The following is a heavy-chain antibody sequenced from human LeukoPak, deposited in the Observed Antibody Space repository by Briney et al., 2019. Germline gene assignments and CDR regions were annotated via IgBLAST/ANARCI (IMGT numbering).Heavy chain of an antibody. D-gene: IGHD3-22*01. CDR2: VYHSGST. J-gene: IGHJ4*02. CDR1: GGSISSYY. V-gene: IGHV4-59*01. Sequence: SETLSLTCTVSGGSISSYYWSWIRQPPGKGLEWIGYVYHSGSTNYNPSLKSRVTISVDTSKNQFSLNLTSVTAADTAVYYCARSDYYYDSLFNYWGQGTLVTVSS. CDR3: ARSDYYYDSLFNY.